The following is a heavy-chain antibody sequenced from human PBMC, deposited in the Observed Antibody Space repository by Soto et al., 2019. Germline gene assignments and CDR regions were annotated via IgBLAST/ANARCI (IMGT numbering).Heavy chain of an antibody. D-gene: IGHD4-17*01. J-gene: IGHJ4*02. CDR2: IRSKAYGGTT. CDR1: GFTFGDYA. Sequence: GGSLRLSCTASGFTFGDYAMSWFRQAPGKGLEWVGFIRSKAYGGTTEYAASVKGRFTISRDDSKSIAYLQMNSLKTEDTAVYYCTRAGFDHGDYVTLNYYFDYWGQGTLVTVSS. V-gene: IGHV3-49*03. CDR3: TRAGFDHGDYVTLNYYFDY.